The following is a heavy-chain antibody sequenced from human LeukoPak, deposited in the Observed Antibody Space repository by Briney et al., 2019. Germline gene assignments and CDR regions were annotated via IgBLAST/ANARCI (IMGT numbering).Heavy chain of an antibody. CDR2: ISYDGSNK. D-gene: IGHD6-19*01. V-gene: IGHV3-30-3*01. Sequence: GGSLRLSCTASGFTFGDYAMHWVRQAPGKGLEWVAVISYDGSNKYYADSVKGRFTISRDNSKNTLYLQMNSLRAEDTAVYYCAGGWDEYFQHWGQGTLVTVSS. CDR1: GFTFGDYA. CDR3: AGGWDEYFQH. J-gene: IGHJ1*01.